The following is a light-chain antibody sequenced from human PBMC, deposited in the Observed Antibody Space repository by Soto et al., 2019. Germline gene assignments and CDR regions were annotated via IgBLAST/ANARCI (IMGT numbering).Light chain of an antibody. CDR3: QQFSSHPLT. V-gene: IGKV3-20*01. CDR1: QRVSSNF. CDR2: GAS. Sequence: IVLTMYNGTLSLSPGERATLSCRASQRVSSNFLAWYQQRPGRAPSLLIYGASSRATGIPDRFSGGGSGTDFTLTIIRLEPEDFAVYYCQQFSSHPLTFGGGTNVDIK. J-gene: IGKJ4*01.